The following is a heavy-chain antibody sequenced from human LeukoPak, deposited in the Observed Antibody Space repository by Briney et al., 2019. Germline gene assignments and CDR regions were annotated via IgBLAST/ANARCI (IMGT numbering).Heavy chain of an antibody. CDR1: GGTFSSYA. V-gene: IGHV1-69*05. J-gene: IGHJ2*01. Sequence: SVKVSCKASGGTFSSYAISWVRQAPGEGLEWMGGIIPIFGTANYAQKSQGRVTITTDESTSTAYMELSSLRSEDTAVYYCARSVAAFYWYFDLWGRGTMVTVSS. CDR2: IIPIFGTA. CDR3: ARSVAAFYWYFDL. D-gene: IGHD6-19*01.